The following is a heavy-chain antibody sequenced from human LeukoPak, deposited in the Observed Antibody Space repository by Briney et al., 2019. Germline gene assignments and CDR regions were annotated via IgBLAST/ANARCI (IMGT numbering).Heavy chain of an antibody. Sequence: GGSLRLSCAASGFTFSTYAMHWVRQAPGKGLEWVAVISYDGSNKYYADSGKGRFTISRDDSKNTLYLQMNSLRAEDTAVFYCARAFTAIGTYYFDYWGQGTLVTVSS. D-gene: IGHD1-26*01. CDR3: ARAFTAIGTYYFDY. J-gene: IGHJ4*02. CDR1: GFTFSTYA. CDR2: ISYDGSNK. V-gene: IGHV3-30-3*01.